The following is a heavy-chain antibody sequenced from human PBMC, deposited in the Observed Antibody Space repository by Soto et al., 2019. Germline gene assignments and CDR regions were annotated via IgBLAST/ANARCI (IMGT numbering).Heavy chain of an antibody. CDR1: GFDFSDFI. CDR2: ISYDGSDK. CDR3: ARVPLDGGSPYYKTYYGMDV. V-gene: IGHV3-30-3*01. D-gene: IGHD1-26*01. Sequence: QVQLVKSGGGVVQPGRSLRLSCAASGFDFSDFIMHWVRQAPGKGLEWVAVISYDGSDKDYPDSMKGRFTISRDNSKNTVDLQVNSLRVEDTAVYYCARVPLDGGSPYYKTYYGMDVWGQGTTVTVSS. J-gene: IGHJ6*02.